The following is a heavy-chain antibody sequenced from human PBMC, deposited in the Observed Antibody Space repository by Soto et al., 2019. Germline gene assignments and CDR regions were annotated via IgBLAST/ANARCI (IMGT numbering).Heavy chain of an antibody. J-gene: IGHJ6*02. Sequence: XATLSLTCTVSGGSISSYYWSWIRQPPGKGLEWIGYIYYSGSTNYNPSLKSRVTISVDTSKNQFSLKLSSVTAADTAVYYCARVWWDGSSAGGGGMDVWGQGTTVTVSS. V-gene: IGHV4-59*01. CDR1: GGSISSYY. CDR3: ARVWWDGSSAGGGGMDV. D-gene: IGHD2-21*01. CDR2: IYYSGST.